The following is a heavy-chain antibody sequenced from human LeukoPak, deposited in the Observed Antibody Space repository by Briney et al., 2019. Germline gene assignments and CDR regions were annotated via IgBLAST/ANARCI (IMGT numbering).Heavy chain of an antibody. J-gene: IGHJ2*01. CDR2: LNPNSGGT. D-gene: IGHD1-14*01. V-gene: IGHV1-2*02. CDR3: ARPLTTSGWYFDL. Sequence: SSVKVSCKASGGTFSSYAISWVRQAPGQGLEWMGWLNPNSGGTNSAQKFQDRVTMTRDTSISTAYMELSSLKSDDTAVYYCARPLTTSGWYFDLWGRGALVTVSS. CDR1: GGTFSSYA.